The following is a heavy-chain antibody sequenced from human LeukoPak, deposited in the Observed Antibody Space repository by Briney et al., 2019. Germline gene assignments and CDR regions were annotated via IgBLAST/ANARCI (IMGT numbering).Heavy chain of an antibody. Sequence: GASVRVSCKASGYTFTGYYIHWVRQAPGQGLEWMGWINPHSGGTNYAQKFQGRVTMTRDTSISTVYMELSRLGSDDTAVYYCARDWPARGYSYDYYFDYWGQGTLVTVSS. CDR3: ARDWPARGYSYDYYFDY. D-gene: IGHD5-18*01. J-gene: IGHJ4*02. CDR2: INPHSGGT. CDR1: GYTFTGYY. V-gene: IGHV1-2*02.